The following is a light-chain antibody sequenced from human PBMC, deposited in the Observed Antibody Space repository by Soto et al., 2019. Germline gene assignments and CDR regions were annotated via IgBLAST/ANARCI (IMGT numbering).Light chain of an antibody. J-gene: IGKJ4*01. Sequence: DVVMTQSPLSLPVTLGQPASISCRSSQSLVYSDGNTYLSWFQQRPGQSPRRLIYKVSNRDSGVPGRFSGSGSGTDFTLKISTVEAEDVGLYYCMQGTRWHLTFGGGTKVEIK. V-gene: IGKV2-30*01. CDR1: QSLVYSDGNTY. CDR2: KVS. CDR3: MQGTRWHLT.